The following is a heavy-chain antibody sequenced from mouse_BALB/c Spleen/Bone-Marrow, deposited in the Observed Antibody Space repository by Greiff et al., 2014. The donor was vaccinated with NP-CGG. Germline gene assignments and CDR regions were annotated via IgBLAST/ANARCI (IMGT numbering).Heavy chain of an antibody. Sequence: EVKLMESGPSLVKPSQTLSLTCSVTGDSITRGYWNWIRKFPGNKLEYMGYITYSANTYYNPSLKSRLSITRDTSKNQYYLQLNSVTTEDTATYYCATGYYFYYWGQGTTLTVSS. CDR3: ATGYYFYY. V-gene: IGHV3-8*02. CDR2: ITYSANT. D-gene: IGHD4-1*01. J-gene: IGHJ2*01. CDR1: GDSITRGY.